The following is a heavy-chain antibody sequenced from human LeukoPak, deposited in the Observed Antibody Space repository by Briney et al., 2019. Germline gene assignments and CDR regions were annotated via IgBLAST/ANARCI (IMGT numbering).Heavy chain of an antibody. D-gene: IGHD6-19*01. V-gene: IGHV3-53*01. CDR1: GFTFTDYF. CDR3: ARDPTAVPNT. J-gene: IGHJ5*02. CDR2: IYGGGST. Sequence: GGSLRLSCVASGFTFTDYFMNWVRQAPGKGLEWVSLIYGGGSTSYADSVKGRFTISRDNSKNTLFLQMNSLRAEDTAIYYCARDPTAVPNTWGQGTLVTVSS.